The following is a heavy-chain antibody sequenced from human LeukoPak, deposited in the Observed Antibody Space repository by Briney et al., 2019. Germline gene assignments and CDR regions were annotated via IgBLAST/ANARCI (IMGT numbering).Heavy chain of an antibody. D-gene: IGHD3-22*01. CDR1: GGTFSSYA. J-gene: IGHJ4*02. Sequence: ASVKVSCEASGGTFSSYAISWVRQAPGQGLEWMGGIIPIFGTANYAQKFQGGVTITTDESTSTAYMELSSLRSEDTAVYYCATRSSQYYDSSGYSDYWGQGTLVTAS. V-gene: IGHV1-69*05. CDR2: IIPIFGTA. CDR3: ATRSSQYYDSSGYSDY.